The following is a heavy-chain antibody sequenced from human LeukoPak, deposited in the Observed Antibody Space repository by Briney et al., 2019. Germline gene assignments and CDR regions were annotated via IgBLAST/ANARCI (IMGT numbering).Heavy chain of an antibody. D-gene: IGHD3-10*01. CDR2: IYYSGST. J-gene: IGHJ4*02. V-gene: IGHV4-59*01. Sequence: PSETLPLTCTVSGGSISSYYWSWIRQPPGKGLEWIGYIYYSGSTNYNPSLKSRVTISVDTSKNQFSLKLSSVTAADTAVYYCARAGTYYYGSGSYGDWGQGTLVTVSS. CDR1: GGSISSYY. CDR3: ARAGTYYYGSGSYGD.